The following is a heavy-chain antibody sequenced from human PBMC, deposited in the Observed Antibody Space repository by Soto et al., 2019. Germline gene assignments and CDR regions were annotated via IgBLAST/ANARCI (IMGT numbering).Heavy chain of an antibody. V-gene: IGHV3-23*01. D-gene: IGHD6-19*01. CDR1: GFNFNKYA. CDR3: AKADGEKWLLPHLEN. Sequence: EVQLLESGGDLVRPGESLRLSCAASGFNFNKYAMSWVRQAPGEGLEWVSGISCCGGTASYADSVKGRFTIARDDSKNTLLLHMNSLRVEDTAEYYCAKADGEKWLLPHLENWGRGTLVTVS. CDR2: ISCCGGTA. J-gene: IGHJ4*02.